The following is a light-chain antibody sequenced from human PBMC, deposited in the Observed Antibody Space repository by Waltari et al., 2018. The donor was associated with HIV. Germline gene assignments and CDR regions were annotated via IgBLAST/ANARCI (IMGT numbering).Light chain of an antibody. Sequence: QSALTQPASVSGFLGQSITISCTRITTDSRFYQYVYWYQQYPGKIPRLILFDIKNRPSGVSHHFSGSRSANSASLTISGLQSGDEAHYYCASNRLDYTLVFGGGTKLTVL. CDR1: TTDSRFYQY. V-gene: IGLV2-14*03. CDR3: ASNRLDYTLV. J-gene: IGLJ2*01. CDR2: DIK.